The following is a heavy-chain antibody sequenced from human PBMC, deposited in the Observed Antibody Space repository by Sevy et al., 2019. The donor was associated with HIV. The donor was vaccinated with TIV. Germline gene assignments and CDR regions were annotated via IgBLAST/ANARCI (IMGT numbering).Heavy chain of an antibody. CDR1: GFTFYNYG. Sequence: GGSLRLSCAGSGFTFYNYGIHWVRQAPGKGPEWVTMISYDGKNENYADSVKGRFTISRDNSKNTVYLQMNSLRPDDTAIYYCAKDRSGSWSVDYWGQGTLVTVSS. D-gene: IGHD6-13*01. V-gene: IGHV3-30*18. CDR2: ISYDGKNE. J-gene: IGHJ4*02. CDR3: AKDRSGSWSVDY.